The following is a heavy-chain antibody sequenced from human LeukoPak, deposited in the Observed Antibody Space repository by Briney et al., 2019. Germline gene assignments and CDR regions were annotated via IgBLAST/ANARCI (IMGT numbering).Heavy chain of an antibody. V-gene: IGHV1-8*03. CDR1: GYTFTSYD. CDR3: ARGRSTGYPYYFEY. J-gene: IGHJ4*02. CDR2: MNPNSGSK. Sequence: GASVKVSCKASGYTFTSYDINWVRQATGQGLEWRGWMNPNSGSKGYAQKFQGRVTITRNTSISTAYMELSGLRSEDTDVYYCARGRSTGYPYYFEYWGQGTLVTVSS. D-gene: IGHD5-12*01.